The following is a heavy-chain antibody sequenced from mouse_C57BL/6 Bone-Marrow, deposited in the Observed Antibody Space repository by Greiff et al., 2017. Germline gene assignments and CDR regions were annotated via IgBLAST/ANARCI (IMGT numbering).Heavy chain of an antibody. D-gene: IGHD2-4*01. J-gene: IGHJ4*01. V-gene: IGHV7-1*01. Sequence: EVHLVESGGGLVQSGRSLRLSCATSGFTFSDFYMEWVRQAPGKGLEWIAASRNKANDYTTEYSASVKGRFIVSRDTSQSILYLQMNALRAEDTAIYYCARDLYDYDDAMDYWGQGTSVTVSS. CDR3: ARDLYDYDDAMDY. CDR1: GFTFSDFY. CDR2: SRNKANDYTT.